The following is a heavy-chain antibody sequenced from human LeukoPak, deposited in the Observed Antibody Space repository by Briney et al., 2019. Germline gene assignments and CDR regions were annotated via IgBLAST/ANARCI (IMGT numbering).Heavy chain of an antibody. CDR1: GGSISSYY. D-gene: IGHD3-3*01. CDR2: IYYSGST. J-gene: IGHJ3*02. CDR3: ASTTYYDFWSGSDYAFDI. Sequence: SETLSLTCTVSGGSISSYYWSWIRQPPGKGLEWIGYIYYSGSTNYNPSLKSRVTISVDTSKNQFSLKLSSVTAADTAVYYCASTTYYDFWSGSDYAFDIWGQGTMVTVSS. V-gene: IGHV4-59*01.